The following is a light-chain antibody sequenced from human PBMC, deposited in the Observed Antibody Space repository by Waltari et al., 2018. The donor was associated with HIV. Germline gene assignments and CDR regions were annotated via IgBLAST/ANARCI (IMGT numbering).Light chain of an antibody. V-gene: IGKV3-15*01. Sequence: EIVMTQSPATLSGSPGEGVTLSCRASQSIIINLAWYQQKPGQAPRLLMFGTSNRATGVPARFSGSGSGTEFSLTISSLQSEDFAVYYCQQYNNLPLTFGGGTKVEIK. J-gene: IGKJ4*01. CDR3: QQYNNLPLT. CDR1: QSIIIN. CDR2: GTS.